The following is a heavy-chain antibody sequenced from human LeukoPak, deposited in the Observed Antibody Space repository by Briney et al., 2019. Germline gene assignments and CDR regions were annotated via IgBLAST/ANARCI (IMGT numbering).Heavy chain of an antibody. CDR3: AKRGVVIRVILVGLHKEAYYFDS. V-gene: IGHV3-21*01. D-gene: IGHD3-22*01. CDR2: ISCISSYI. J-gene: IGHJ4*02. CDR1: GFTFSSYS. Sequence: GGSLRLSCAASGFTFSSYSKKWVRQAPPKGVEWVSSISCISSYIYYADSVKGRFTISRDNAKNSLYLQLNSLRAEDTAVYYCAKRGVVIRVILVGLHKEAYYFDSWGQGALVMVSS.